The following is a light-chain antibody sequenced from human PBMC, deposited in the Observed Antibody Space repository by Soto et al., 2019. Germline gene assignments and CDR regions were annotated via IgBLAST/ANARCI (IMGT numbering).Light chain of an antibody. CDR2: GAS. Sequence: EIVMTQSPATLSVSPGERATLSCRASPSVSSNLAWYQQKPGQAPRLLIYGASTRATGIPDRFSGSGSGTDFTLTISRLEPEDFAVYYCQQYGSLSWTFGQGTKVDI. J-gene: IGKJ1*01. CDR3: QQYGSLSWT. CDR1: PSVSSN. V-gene: IGKV3-20*01.